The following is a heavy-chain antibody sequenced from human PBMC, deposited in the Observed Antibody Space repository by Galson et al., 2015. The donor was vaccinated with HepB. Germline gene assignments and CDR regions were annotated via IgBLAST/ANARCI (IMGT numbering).Heavy chain of an antibody. CDR3: TRNSGFHRLDS. CDR1: GYSFSDYW. D-gene: IGHD5-12*01. Sequence: SLRLSCAASGYSFSDYWMNWIRQAPGKGLEWVAFINPDGSQKVYVDSVEGRFIISRDNAKNSLFLQMNSLRAEDTAVYYCTRNSGFHRLDSWGQGTLVTVSS. J-gene: IGHJ4*02. V-gene: IGHV3-7*03. CDR2: INPDGSQK.